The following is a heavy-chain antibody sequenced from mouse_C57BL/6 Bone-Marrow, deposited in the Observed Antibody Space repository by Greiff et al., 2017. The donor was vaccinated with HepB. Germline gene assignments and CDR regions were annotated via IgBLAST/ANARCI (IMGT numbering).Heavy chain of an antibody. CDR2: IWSGGST. CDR1: GFSLTSYG. CDR3: ARDYYGSSYDYYAMDY. Sequence: VQLQESGPGLVQPSQSLSITCTVSGFSLTSYGVHWVRQSPGKGLEWLGVIWSGGSTDYNAAFISRLSISKDNSKSQVFFKMNSLQADDTAIYYCARDYYGSSYDYYAMDYWGQGTSVTVSS. J-gene: IGHJ4*01. D-gene: IGHD1-1*01. V-gene: IGHV2-2*01.